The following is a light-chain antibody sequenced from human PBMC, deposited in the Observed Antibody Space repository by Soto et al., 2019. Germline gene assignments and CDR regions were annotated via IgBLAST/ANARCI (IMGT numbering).Light chain of an antibody. Sequence: DIQMTQSPSTLSGSVGDRVTITCRASQTISSWLAWYQQKPGKAPKLLIYKASTLKSRVPSRFSGSGSGTEFTLPISSLQPDDFATYYCQHYNSYSEACGQGTKVELK. J-gene: IGKJ1*01. CDR3: QHYNSYSEA. CDR2: KAS. V-gene: IGKV1-5*03. CDR1: QTISSW.